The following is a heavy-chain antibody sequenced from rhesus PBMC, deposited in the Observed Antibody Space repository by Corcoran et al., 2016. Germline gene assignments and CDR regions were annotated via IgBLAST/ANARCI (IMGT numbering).Heavy chain of an antibody. Sequence: QLQLQESGPGLVKPSETLSLTCAVSGGSISGYWWRWIRQPPGKGLRWIGGSHGSGSPDYNPSLKSRVTISRDTSKNQFSLKLSSVTAADTAVYYCARDPAVVLQYLDWLFPPAYGLDSWGQGVVVTVSS. D-gene: IGHD3-3*01. CDR3: ARDPAVVLQYLDWLFPPAYGLDS. CDR2: SHGSGSP. CDR1: GGSISGYW. J-gene: IGHJ6*01. V-gene: IGHV4-160*01.